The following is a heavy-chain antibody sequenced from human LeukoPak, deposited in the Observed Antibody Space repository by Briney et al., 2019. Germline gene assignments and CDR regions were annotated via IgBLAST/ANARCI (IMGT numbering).Heavy chain of an antibody. CDR3: ARYSSSSVFDY. CDR1: GFTFSSFT. CDR2: ISSSTSYI. Sequence: GGSLRLSCAASGFTFSSFTMNWVRQAPGKGLERVSSISSSTSYIYYADSVKGRFTISRDNAENSLFLQMKSLRAEDTAVYYCARYSSSSVFDYWGQGTLVTVSS. V-gene: IGHV3-21*01. D-gene: IGHD6-6*01. J-gene: IGHJ4*02.